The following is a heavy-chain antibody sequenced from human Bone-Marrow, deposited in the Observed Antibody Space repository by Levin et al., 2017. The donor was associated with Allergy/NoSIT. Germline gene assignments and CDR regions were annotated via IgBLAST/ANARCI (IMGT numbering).Heavy chain of an antibody. CDR1: GFTFGDYG. V-gene: IGHV3-49*04. J-gene: IGHJ6*03. Sequence: HPWGSLRLSCAASGFTFGDYGFSWVRQAPGKGLEWVAFIRNKAYGGTTEYAASVKGRFTISRDDSKSIAYLQMNSLRTEDTAVYYCSRWITVIDYYYYYYMDVWGEGTTLTVSS. CDR2: IRNKAYGGTT. CDR3: SRWITVIDYYYYYYMDV. D-gene: IGHD3-16*01.